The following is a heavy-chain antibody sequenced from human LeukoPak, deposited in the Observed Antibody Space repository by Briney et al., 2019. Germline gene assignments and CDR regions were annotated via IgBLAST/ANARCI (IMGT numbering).Heavy chain of an antibody. D-gene: IGHD1-26*01. CDR3: ARGDSGSYPYYFDY. CDR1: GGSISSGGYY. Sequence: SQTLSLTCTVSGGSISSGGYYWSWIRQHPGTGLERIGYIYYSGSTYYNPSLKSRVTISVDTSKNQFSLKLSSVTAADTAVYYCARGDSGSYPYYFDYWGQGTLVTVSS. V-gene: IGHV4-31*03. CDR2: IYYSGST. J-gene: IGHJ4*02.